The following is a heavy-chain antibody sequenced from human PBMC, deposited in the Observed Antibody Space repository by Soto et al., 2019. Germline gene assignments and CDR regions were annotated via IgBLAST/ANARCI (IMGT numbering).Heavy chain of an antibody. D-gene: IGHD6-19*01. CDR1: GFTFTSSA. Sequence: SVKVSCKASGFTFTSSAVQWVRQARGQRLEWIGWIVVGSGNTNYAQKFQERVTITRDMSTSTAYMELSSLRSEDTAVYYSAAETIPSYSSGWYYYYCGMDVWGQGTTVTVSS. CDR2: IVVGSGNT. J-gene: IGHJ6*02. V-gene: IGHV1-58*01. CDR3: AAETIPSYSSGWYYYYCGMDV.